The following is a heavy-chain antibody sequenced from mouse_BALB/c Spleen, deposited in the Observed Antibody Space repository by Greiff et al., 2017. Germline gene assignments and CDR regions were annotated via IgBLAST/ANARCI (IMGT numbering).Heavy chain of an antibody. V-gene: IGHV5-17*02. CDR2: ISSGSSTI. CDR1: GFTFSSFG. CDR3: ARSSYGTLYFDV. Sequence: EVHLVESGGGLVQPGGSRKLSCAASGFTFSSFGMHWVRQAPEKGLEWVAYISSGSSTIYYADTVKGRFTISRDNPKNTLFLQMTSLRSEDTAMYYCARSSYGTLYFDVWGAGTTVTVSS. J-gene: IGHJ1*01. D-gene: IGHD2-10*01.